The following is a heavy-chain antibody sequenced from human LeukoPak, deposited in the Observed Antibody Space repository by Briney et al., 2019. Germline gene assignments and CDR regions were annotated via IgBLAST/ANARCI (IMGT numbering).Heavy chain of an antibody. CDR2: IYHSGST. V-gene: IGHV4-38-2*02. J-gene: IGHJ4*02. CDR1: GYSISSGYY. Sequence: PSETLSLTCTVSGYSISSGYYWGWIRQPPGKGLEWIGSIYHSGSTYYNPSLKSRVTISVDTSKNQFSLKLSSVTAADTAVYYCARDDVVRDVDSSGYYYVYWGQGTLVTVSS. CDR3: ARDDVVRDVDSSGYYYVY. D-gene: IGHD3-22*01.